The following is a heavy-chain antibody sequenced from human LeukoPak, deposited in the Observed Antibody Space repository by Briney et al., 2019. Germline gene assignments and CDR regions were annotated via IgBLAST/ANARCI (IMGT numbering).Heavy chain of an antibody. D-gene: IGHD4-23*01. V-gene: IGHV3-23*01. J-gene: IGHJ4*02. CDR2: ISTCGGST. CDR3: AKDWTTVVTPKGFYFDS. CDR1: GFSFNNYA. Sequence: PGGSLTLSCAASGFSFNNYAMSWVRQAPGKGLEWVSAISTCGGSTYYADSVKGRFAVSRDNSKNTLSLQMDSLRVEDTALYYCAKDWTTVVTPKGFYFDSWGQGTPVVVAS.